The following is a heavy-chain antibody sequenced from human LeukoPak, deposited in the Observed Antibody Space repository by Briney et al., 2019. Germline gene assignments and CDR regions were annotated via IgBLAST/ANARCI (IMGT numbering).Heavy chain of an antibody. Sequence: GGSLRLSCGASGLTFSTYSMNWVRQAPGKGLEWVSYISSDSGTIYCADSVKGRFTISRDNAKNSLYLQMNSLRAEDTAVYYCARAAQPGFDPWGQGTLVTVSS. V-gene: IGHV3-48*01. CDR3: ARAAQPGFDP. D-gene: IGHD1-14*01. CDR1: GLTFSTYS. J-gene: IGHJ5*02. CDR2: ISSDSGTI.